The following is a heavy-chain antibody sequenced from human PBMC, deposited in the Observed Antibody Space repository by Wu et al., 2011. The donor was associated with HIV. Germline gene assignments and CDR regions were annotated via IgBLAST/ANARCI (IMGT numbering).Heavy chain of an antibody. CDR1: GGTFNSYA. V-gene: IGHV1-69*12. D-gene: IGHD4-11*01. CDR3: ARSDYSNSGGWFDP. J-gene: IGHJ5*02. Sequence: QVQPVQSGAEVKKPGSSVKVSCKASGGTFNSYAISWVRQAPGQGLEWMGGIIAIFGTANYAQKFQGRVTITADESTSTAYMDLSSLRYEDTAVYYCARSDYSNSGGWFDPWGQGTWSPSPQ. CDR2: IIAIFGTA.